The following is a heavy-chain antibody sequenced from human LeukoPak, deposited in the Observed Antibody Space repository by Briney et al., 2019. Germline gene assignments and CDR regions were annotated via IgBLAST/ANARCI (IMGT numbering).Heavy chain of an antibody. Sequence: GGSLRLSCAASGFTFSSYAMHWVRQAPGKGLEWVAVISYDGSNKYYADSVKGRFTISRDNSKNTLYLEMNSLSPDDTAVYYCARGVEPLAANTLAYWGQGTLVTVSS. V-gene: IGHV3-30*14. D-gene: IGHD1-14*01. CDR1: GFTFSSYA. J-gene: IGHJ4*02. CDR2: ISYDGSNK. CDR3: ARGVEPLAANTLAY.